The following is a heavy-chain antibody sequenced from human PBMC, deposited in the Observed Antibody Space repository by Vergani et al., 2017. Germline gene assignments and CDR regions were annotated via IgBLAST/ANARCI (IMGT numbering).Heavy chain of an antibody. J-gene: IGHJ4*02. D-gene: IGHD2-15*01. CDR3: ASKRGACSAAYCHSYDF. CDR1: GDSVISTDYH. CDR2: MDYSGST. Sequence: QVQLQESGPGLVKPSETLSLTCTVSGDSVISTDYHWGWIRQPPGKGLEWIGSMDYSGSTSYNPSLESLISISFETPKNQFSLRRTSVTAADTAVYCCASKRGACSAAYCHSYDFWGPGTLVGVSS. V-gene: IGHV4-39*01.